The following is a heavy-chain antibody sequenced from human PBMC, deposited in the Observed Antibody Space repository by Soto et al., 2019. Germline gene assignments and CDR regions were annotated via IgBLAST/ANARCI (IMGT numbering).Heavy chain of an antibody. D-gene: IGHD1-26*01. J-gene: IGHJ5*02. Sequence: ASVKGSCKGAGYPFSDYYVHWVREAPGQGLEWMGWINPSSGGAIYTQRFQGRVTMTRDTSINTVYMELSRLTSDDTAVYYCAREMAVIGAPGYTWFDPWGQGALVTVS. V-gene: IGHV1-2*02. CDR2: INPSSGGA. CDR1: GYPFSDYY. CDR3: AREMAVIGAPGYTWFDP.